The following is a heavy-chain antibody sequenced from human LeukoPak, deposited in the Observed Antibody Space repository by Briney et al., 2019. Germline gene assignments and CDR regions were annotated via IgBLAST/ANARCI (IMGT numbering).Heavy chain of an antibody. V-gene: IGHV3-21*01. D-gene: IGHD1-26*01. J-gene: IGHJ3*02. CDR1: GFTFSSYS. Sequence: GGSLRLSCAASGFTFSSYSMNWVRQAPGKGLEWVSSISSSSSYTYYADSVKGRFTISRDNAKNSLYLQMNSLRAEDTAVYYCAREGAGAFDIWGQGTMVTVSS. CDR3: AREGAGAFDI. CDR2: ISSSSSYT.